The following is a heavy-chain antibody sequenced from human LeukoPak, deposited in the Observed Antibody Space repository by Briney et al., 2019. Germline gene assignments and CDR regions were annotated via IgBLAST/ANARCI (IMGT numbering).Heavy chain of an antibody. CDR1: GYTLTAYH. D-gene: IGHD2-8*01. Sequence: ASVKVSCKASGYTLTAYHMNWVRQAPGQGLEWMGWINPKSGGTEYAQKFQGRVTMTRDTSISTAYMGLSRLRSDDTAVYYCARVDIVLDWGQGTLVTVSS. CDR2: INPKSGGT. J-gene: IGHJ4*02. V-gene: IGHV1-2*02. CDR3: ARVDIVLD.